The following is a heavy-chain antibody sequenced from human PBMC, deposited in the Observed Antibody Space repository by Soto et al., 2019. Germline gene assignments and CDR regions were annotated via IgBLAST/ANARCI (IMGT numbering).Heavy chain of an antibody. CDR1: GGSISSNY. Sequence: SETLSLTCTVSGGSISSNYWSWIRQPPGKGLEWIGYVQYSGSTNYNPSLQSRVAISEDTSKNQFSLKMSSVTTADTAVYYCATHRFGSGSYLYYGMDAWGQGTTVTVSS. J-gene: IGHJ6*02. V-gene: IGHV4-59*08. CDR2: VQYSGST. CDR3: ATHRFGSGSYLYYGMDA. D-gene: IGHD3-10*01.